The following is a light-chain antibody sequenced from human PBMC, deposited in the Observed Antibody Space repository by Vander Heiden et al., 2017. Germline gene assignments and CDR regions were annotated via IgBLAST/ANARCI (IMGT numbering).Light chain of an antibody. J-gene: IGLJ2*01. V-gene: IGLV2-14*01. CDR1: SSDVGGNKY. CDR2: EVS. Sequence: QSALTQPASVSGSPGQSITISCTGTSSDVGGNKYVSWYQQHPGKAPKLMIYEVSNRPSGVSNRFSGSNSGNTASLTISGLQAEDEADYYCSSFTSSSTVLFGGGTKLTVL. CDR3: SSFTSSSTVL.